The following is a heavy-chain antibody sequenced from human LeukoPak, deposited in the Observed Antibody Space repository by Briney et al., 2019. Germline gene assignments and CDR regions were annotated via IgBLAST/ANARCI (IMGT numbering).Heavy chain of an antibody. CDR1: GFTFSSHP. V-gene: IGHV3-64D*06. CDR3: VKALYDSGGYYYAY. J-gene: IGHJ4*02. D-gene: IGHD3-22*01. Sequence: GGSLRLSCSGSGFTFSSHPMHWVRQAPGKGLEYVSAISFDGGSTYYADSVRGRFTISRDNSKNTLYLQMSSLRVEDTAVYYCVKALYDSGGYYYAYWGQGTLVTVSS. CDR2: ISFDGGST.